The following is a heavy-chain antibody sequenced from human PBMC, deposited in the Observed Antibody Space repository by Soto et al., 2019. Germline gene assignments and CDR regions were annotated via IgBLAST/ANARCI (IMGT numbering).Heavy chain of an antibody. CDR1: GYTFTSYD. Sequence: ASVKVSCKASGYTFTSYDINWVRQATGQGLEWMGWMNPNSGNTGYAQKFQGRVTMTRNTSISTAYMELSSLRSEDTAVYYCARGRQRVRGWTYYYYYMDVWGKGTTVTVSS. V-gene: IGHV1-8*01. CDR3: ARGRQRVRGWTYYYYYMDV. D-gene: IGHD6-6*01. J-gene: IGHJ6*03. CDR2: MNPNSGNT.